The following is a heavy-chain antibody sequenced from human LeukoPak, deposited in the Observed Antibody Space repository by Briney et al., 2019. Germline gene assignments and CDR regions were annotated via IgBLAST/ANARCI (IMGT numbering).Heavy chain of an antibody. J-gene: IGHJ3*02. CDR1: GLTFSSNS. V-gene: IGHV3-74*01. Sequence: PGGSLRLSCAASGLTFSSNSMHWVRPALGKGLGWVSRIIINENSATYADSVKGRFTISRDNAKNTLSLQMNSLRAEDTAVYYCVRGGIASAFDIWSQGTMLTV. CDR2: IIINENSA. D-gene: IGHD6-13*01. CDR3: VRGGIASAFDI.